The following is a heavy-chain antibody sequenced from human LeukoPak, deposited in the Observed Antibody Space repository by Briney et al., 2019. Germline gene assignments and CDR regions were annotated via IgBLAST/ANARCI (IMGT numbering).Heavy chain of an antibody. CDR3: AGGQDIVVVPAAKGLDYYYYYMDV. Sequence: ASVKVSCKASGYTFTSYDINWVRQATGQGLEWMGGIIPIFGTANYAQKFQGRVTITADESTSTAYMELSSLRSEDTAVYYYAGGQDIVVVPAAKGLDYYYYYMDVWGKGTTVTVSS. CDR2: IIPIFGTA. CDR1: GYTFTSYD. D-gene: IGHD2-2*01. J-gene: IGHJ6*03. V-gene: IGHV1-69*13.